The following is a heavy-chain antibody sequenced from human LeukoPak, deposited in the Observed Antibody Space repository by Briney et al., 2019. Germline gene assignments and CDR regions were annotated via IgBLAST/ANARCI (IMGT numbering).Heavy chain of an antibody. CDR1: GFTFSSYA. CDR2: ISGSGGST. CDR3: AKTSPPPSPYFASRPPFDP. Sequence: QTGGSLRLSCAASGFTFSSYAMSWVRQAPGKGLEWVSAISGSGGSTYYADSVKGRFTISRDNSKNTLYLQMNSLGAEYTPVSYCAKTSPPPSPYFASRPPFDPWGQGTLVTVSS. J-gene: IGHJ5*02. V-gene: IGHV3-23*01. D-gene: IGHD3-9*01.